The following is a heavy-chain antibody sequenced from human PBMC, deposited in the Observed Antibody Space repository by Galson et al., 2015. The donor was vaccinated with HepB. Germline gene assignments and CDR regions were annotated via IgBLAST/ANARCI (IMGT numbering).Heavy chain of an antibody. Sequence: SLRLSCAPSGFTFSSYAMSWVRQAPGEGLERVSGITNSGRAYHADSVKGRFTISRDNSKNTLYLQMNSLRAEDTAVYYCAREGPSGEADAFDIWGQGTMVTVSS. J-gene: IGHJ3*02. V-gene: IGHV3-23*01. D-gene: IGHD1-14*01. CDR2: ITNSGRA. CDR3: AREGPSGEADAFDI. CDR1: GFTFSSYA.